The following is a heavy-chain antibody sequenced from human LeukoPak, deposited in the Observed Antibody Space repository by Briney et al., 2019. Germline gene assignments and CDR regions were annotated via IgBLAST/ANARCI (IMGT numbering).Heavy chain of an antibody. CDR3: ARDVGGRHTSSLGD. Sequence: GGSLRLSCAASGFPFSSYEMHWVRQAPGKGLEWVSYMSSSGDIIYYADSVEGRFAISRDNAKNSLYLQMDSLRAEDTATYYCARDVGGRHTSSLGDWGQGTLVAVSS. CDR2: MSSSGDII. CDR1: GFPFSSYE. D-gene: IGHD6-6*01. J-gene: IGHJ4*02. V-gene: IGHV3-48*03.